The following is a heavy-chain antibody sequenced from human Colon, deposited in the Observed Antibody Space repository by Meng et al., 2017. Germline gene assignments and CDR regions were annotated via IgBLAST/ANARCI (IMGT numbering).Heavy chain of an antibody. D-gene: IGHD3-22*01. CDR1: GVTFRSYA. V-gene: IGHV3-30*01. CDR3: ERDYNDGNGRFDF. J-gene: IGHJ4*02. Sequence: VELLEAGGGLVQQGWSLRLSCVASGVTFRSYAMHWVRQAPGKGLEWVAGISYDGSHQNSADSVKGRFTISRDNSQNTLYLQMNSLRAEDTAVYYCERDYNDGNGRFDFWGQGILVTVSS. CDR2: ISYDGSHQ.